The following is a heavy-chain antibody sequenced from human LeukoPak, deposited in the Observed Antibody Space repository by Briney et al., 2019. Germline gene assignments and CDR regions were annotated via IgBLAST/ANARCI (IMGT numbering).Heavy chain of an antibody. CDR1: GYTFTSYY. Sequence: ASVKVSCKASGYTFTSYYMHWVRQAPGQGLEWMGVINPSGGSTSNAQKFQGRVTMTRDTSTSTVYMELSSLRSENTAVYYCARDSSSTFVYYFDYWGQGTLVTVSS. CDR2: INPSGGST. V-gene: IGHV1-46*01. D-gene: IGHD6-6*01. CDR3: ARDSSSTFVYYFDY. J-gene: IGHJ4*02.